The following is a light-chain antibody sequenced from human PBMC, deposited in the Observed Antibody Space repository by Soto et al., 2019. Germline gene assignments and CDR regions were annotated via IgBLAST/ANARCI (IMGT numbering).Light chain of an antibody. Sequence: EIVLTQSPATLSLSPGEGATLSCRAGQSVSTYLAWYQQKPGQAPRLLIYDASNRATGIPARFSGSGSGTDFTLTISSLEPEDFAVYYCQQGGSFGGGTKVEIK. CDR2: DAS. V-gene: IGKV3-11*01. CDR3: QQGGS. CDR1: QSVSTY. J-gene: IGKJ4*01.